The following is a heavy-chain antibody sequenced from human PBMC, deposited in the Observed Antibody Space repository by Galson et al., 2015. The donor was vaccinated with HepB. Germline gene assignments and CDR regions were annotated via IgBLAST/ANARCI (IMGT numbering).Heavy chain of an antibody. Sequence: SLRLSCAASGFTFSSYWMSWVRQAPGKGLEWVANIKQDGSEKYYVDSVKGRFTISRDNAKNSLYLQMNSLRAEDTAVYYCAREWTTVTTSRFDYWGQGTLVTVSS. J-gene: IGHJ4*02. CDR1: GFTFSSYW. CDR3: AREWTTVTTSRFDY. CDR2: IKQDGSEK. D-gene: IGHD4-11*01. V-gene: IGHV3-7*01.